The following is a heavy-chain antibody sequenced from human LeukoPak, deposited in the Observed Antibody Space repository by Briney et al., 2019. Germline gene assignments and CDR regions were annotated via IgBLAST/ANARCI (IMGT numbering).Heavy chain of an antibody. D-gene: IGHD3-22*01. J-gene: IGHJ6*03. CDR2: IYYSGST. CDR1: SGSISSHY. V-gene: IGHV4-59*11. Sequence: SETLSLTCTVSSGSISSHYWSWIRQPPGKGLEWIGYIYYSGSTDYNPSLKSRVTISVDTSKNQFSLKLSSVTAADTAVYYCARGPHYHDSSGYSPYYYYMDVWGKETTVTVSS. CDR3: ARGPHYHDSSGYSPYYYYMDV.